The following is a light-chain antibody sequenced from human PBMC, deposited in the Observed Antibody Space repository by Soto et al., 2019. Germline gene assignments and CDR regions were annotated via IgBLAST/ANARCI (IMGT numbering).Light chain of an antibody. CDR3: AAWDDGLNGVV. CDR1: NSNLRSNS. Sequence: QSVLTQPPSASGTPGQRVTISCSGSNSNLRSNSVNWYQKFPTTAPKLLIYGNNQRPSGVPDRFSGSKPGTSASLAISGLHSEDEADYYCAAWDDGLNGVVFGGGTKLTVL. J-gene: IGLJ3*02. CDR2: GNN. V-gene: IGLV1-44*01.